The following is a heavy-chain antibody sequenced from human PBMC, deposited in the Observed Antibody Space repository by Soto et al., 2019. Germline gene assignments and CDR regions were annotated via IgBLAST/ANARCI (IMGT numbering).Heavy chain of an antibody. D-gene: IGHD3-22*01. CDR2: INPNSGGT. CDR1: GYTFTGYY. J-gene: IGHJ5*02. Sequence: WASVKVSCKASGYTFTGYYMHWVRQAPGQGLEWMGWINPNSGGTNYAQKFQGRVTMTRDTSISTAYMELSRLRSDDTAVYYCARDPDSSGYYSEGWFDPWGQGTLVTVSS. CDR3: ARDPDSSGYYSEGWFDP. V-gene: IGHV1-2*02.